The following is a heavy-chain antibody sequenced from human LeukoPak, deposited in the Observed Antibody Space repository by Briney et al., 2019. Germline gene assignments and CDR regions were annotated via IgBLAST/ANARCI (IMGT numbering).Heavy chain of an antibody. Sequence: SETLSLTCTVSGGSISSYYWSWIRQPPGKGLEWIGYIYYSGSTNYNPSLKSRVTISVDTSKNQFSLKLSSVTAADTAVYYCASPGLEDAVIRWPLGYWGQGTLVTVSS. D-gene: IGHD3-22*01. J-gene: IGHJ4*02. CDR2: IYYSGST. CDR1: GGSISSYY. CDR3: ASPGLEDAVIRWPLGY. V-gene: IGHV4-59*01.